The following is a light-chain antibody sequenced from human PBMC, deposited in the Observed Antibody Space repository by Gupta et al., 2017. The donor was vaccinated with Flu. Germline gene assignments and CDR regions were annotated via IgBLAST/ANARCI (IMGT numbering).Light chain of an antibody. J-gene: IGLJ3*02. CDR2: ENN. V-gene: IGLV1-51*01. CDR3: GTWDSSLTAGGV. Sequence: QAAFTQPPSVSAAPGQLVTISCSGGNFNIENNYASWYQQHPGTAPKLLIYENNKRPSGIPDRFSGSKAGTSATLDITGLKTGDEADDYCGTWDSSLTAGGVFGGGTKLTVL. CDR1: NFNIENNY.